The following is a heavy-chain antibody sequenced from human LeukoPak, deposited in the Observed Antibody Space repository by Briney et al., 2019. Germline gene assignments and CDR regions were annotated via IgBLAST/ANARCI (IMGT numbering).Heavy chain of an antibody. CDR2: NIPIFGTA. CDR1: GGTFSSYT. J-gene: IGHJ6*02. CDR3: ARDGGIVGVTNYYYGMDV. V-gene: IGHV1-69*01. D-gene: IGHD1-26*01. Sequence: GSSVKVSCKASGGTFSSYTISWVRQAPGQGLEWMGGNIPIFGTANYAQKFQGRVTITADESTSTAYMELSSLRSEDTAVYYCARDGGIVGVTNYYYGMDVWGQGTTVTVSS.